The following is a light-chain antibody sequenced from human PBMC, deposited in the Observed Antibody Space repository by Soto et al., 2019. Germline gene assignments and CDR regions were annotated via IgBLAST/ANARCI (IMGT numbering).Light chain of an antibody. J-gene: IGKJ5*01. Sequence: EIELTQSPCTLSLSPGERATLSCRASQSVSSSYLAWYQQKPGQAPRLLIYGASSRATGIPDRFSGSGSGTDFTLTISRLEPEDFAVYYCQQYGSSPTITFGQGTRLEIK. CDR3: QQYGSSPTIT. CDR2: GAS. V-gene: IGKV3-20*01. CDR1: QSVSSSY.